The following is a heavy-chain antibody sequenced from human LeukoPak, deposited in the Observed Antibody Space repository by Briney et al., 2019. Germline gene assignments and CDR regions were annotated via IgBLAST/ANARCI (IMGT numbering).Heavy chain of an antibody. CDR1: RFTFNTYA. CDR3: AKYIPSSSGYDY. CDR2: ISGSAGST. V-gene: IGHV3-23*01. J-gene: IGHJ4*02. Sequence: GGSLRLSCAASRFTFNTYAMSWVRQAPGKGLEWVSVISGSAGSTYYADSVKGRFTISRDNSKNTLYLQMNSLRAGDTAVYYCAKYIPSSSGYDYWGQGTLVTVSS. D-gene: IGHD3-22*01.